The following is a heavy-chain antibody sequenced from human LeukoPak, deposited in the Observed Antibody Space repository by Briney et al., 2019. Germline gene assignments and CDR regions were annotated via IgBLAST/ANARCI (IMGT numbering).Heavy chain of an antibody. Sequence: GGSLRLSCAASGFTFSSYAMSWVRQAPGKGLEWVSAISGSGGSTYYADSVKGRFTISRDNSKNTLYLQMNSLRAEDTAVYYCVKDHRLWFGEFLISNWFDPWGQGTLVTVSS. J-gene: IGHJ5*02. CDR2: ISGSGGST. V-gene: IGHV3-23*01. CDR3: VKDHRLWFGEFLISNWFDP. D-gene: IGHD3-10*01. CDR1: GFTFSSYA.